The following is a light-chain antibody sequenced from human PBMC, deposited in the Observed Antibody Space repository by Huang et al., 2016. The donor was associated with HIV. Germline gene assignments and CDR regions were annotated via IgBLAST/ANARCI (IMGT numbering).Light chain of an antibody. Sequence: DIQMTQSPSSVSASVGDRVTITCRASQGIRSWLAWYQQKPGKAPRLLIYAASSLKSVVPSRFSGSGFGTDFTLTISSLQAEDFATYFCQDVTTLPFTFGPGTKVDI. V-gene: IGKV1-12*01. CDR2: AAS. CDR1: QGIRSW. J-gene: IGKJ3*01. CDR3: QDVTTLPFT.